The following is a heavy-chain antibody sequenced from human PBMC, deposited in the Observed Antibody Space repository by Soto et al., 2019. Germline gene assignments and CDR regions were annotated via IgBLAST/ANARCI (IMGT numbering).Heavy chain of an antibody. CDR3: ARLLTEGATFREDAFDI. D-gene: IGHD1-26*01. V-gene: IGHV1-18*01. CDR2: ISTYNGKT. Sequence: QVELMQSGGEVKRPGASVKVSCKSSRYTFTSHGISWVRQAPGQGLEWMGWISTYNGKTDSAQKFQCRVTVTADTRTNTAYMELRSLRSDDTAVYYCARLLTEGATFREDAFDIWGQGTKVTVSS. CDR1: RYTFTSHG. J-gene: IGHJ3*02.